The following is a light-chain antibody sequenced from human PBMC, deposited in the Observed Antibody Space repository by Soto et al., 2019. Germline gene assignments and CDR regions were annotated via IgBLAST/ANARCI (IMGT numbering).Light chain of an antibody. Sequence: QSLLTQPPSMSVAPGQMVTISCTGSSSNIGAGYDVHWYQQLPGTGPKLLIYANNNRPSGVPDRFSGSKSGTSASLAITGLRAEDEADYYCQSYDSSLTGYVFGTGTKVTVL. CDR3: QSYDSSLTGYV. V-gene: IGLV1-40*01. J-gene: IGLJ1*01. CDR2: ANN. CDR1: SSNIGAGYD.